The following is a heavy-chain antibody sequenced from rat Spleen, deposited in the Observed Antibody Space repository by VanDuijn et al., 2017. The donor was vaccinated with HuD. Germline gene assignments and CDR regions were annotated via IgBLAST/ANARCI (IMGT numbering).Heavy chain of an antibody. J-gene: IGHJ3*01. Sequence: EVQLVESGGGLVQPGRSLKLSCAASGFTFSDHYMAWVRQTPTKGLEWVATISYDGSRTYYRDSVKGRFTISRDNAKNTQYLQMDSLRSEDTATYYCARHSYNSGSDWFAYWGQGTLVTVSS. CDR1: GFTFSDHY. D-gene: IGHD4-3*01. V-gene: IGHV5-29*01. CDR2: ISYDGSRT. CDR3: ARHSYNSGSDWFAY.